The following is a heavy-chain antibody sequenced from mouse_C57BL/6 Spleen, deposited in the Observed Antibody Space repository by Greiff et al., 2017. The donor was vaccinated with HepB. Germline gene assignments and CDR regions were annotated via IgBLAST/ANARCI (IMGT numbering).Heavy chain of an antibody. CDR2: IHPSDSDT. V-gene: IGHV1-74*01. CDR1: GYTFTSYW. D-gene: IGHD3-2*02. J-gene: IGHJ3*01. CDR3: AIGAAQFPFAY. Sequence: QVQLQQPGAELVKPGASVKVSCKASGYTFTSYWMHWVKQRPGQGLEWIGRIHPSDSDTNYNQKFKGKATLTVDKSSSTAYMQLSSLTSEDSAVYYCAIGAAQFPFAYWGQGTLVTVSA.